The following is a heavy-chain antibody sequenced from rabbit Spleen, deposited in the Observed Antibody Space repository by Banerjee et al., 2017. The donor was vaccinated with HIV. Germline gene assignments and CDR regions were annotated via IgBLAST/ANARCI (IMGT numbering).Heavy chain of an antibody. D-gene: IGHD1-1*01. J-gene: IGHJ6*01. CDR2: IYGGSSGST. V-gene: IGHV1S45*01. CDR1: GFSYSSSHW. Sequence: QEQLEESGGDLVKPEGSLTLTCTASGFSYSSSHWICWVRQAPGKGLEWIACIYGGSSGSTYYASWAKGRFTISKTSSTTVTLQLNSLTAADTATYFCARDTSSSFSSYGMDLWGQGTLVTVS. CDR3: ARDTSSSFSSYGMDL.